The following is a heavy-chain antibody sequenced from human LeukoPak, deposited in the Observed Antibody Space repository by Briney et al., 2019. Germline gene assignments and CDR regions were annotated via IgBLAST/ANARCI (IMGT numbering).Heavy chain of an antibody. J-gene: IGHJ4*02. D-gene: IGHD2-2*01. CDR2: ISNSSTYI. CDR3: ARWVCTSTSCYYFDY. Sequence: GGSLRLSCAASGFTFSGYTMTWVRQAPGKGLEWVSSISNSSTYIYYADSVKGRFTISRDNVQNSLYLQMSSLRAEDTAVYYCARWVCTSTSCYYFDYWGQGTLVVVSS. V-gene: IGHV3-21*01. CDR1: GFTFSGYT.